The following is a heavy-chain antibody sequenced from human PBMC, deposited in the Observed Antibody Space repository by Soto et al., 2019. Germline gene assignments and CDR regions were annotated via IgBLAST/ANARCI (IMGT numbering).Heavy chain of an antibody. D-gene: IGHD3-22*01. J-gene: IGHJ4*02. CDR3: ARDRGYYDSSGYHDKNHLDY. Sequence: SVKVSCKASGGTFSSYAISWVRQAPGQGLEWMGGIIPIFGTANYAQRFQGRVTITADESTSTAYMELSSLRSEDTAVYYCARDRGYYDSSGYHDKNHLDYWGQGTLVTVSS. V-gene: IGHV1-69*13. CDR1: GGTFSSYA. CDR2: IIPIFGTA.